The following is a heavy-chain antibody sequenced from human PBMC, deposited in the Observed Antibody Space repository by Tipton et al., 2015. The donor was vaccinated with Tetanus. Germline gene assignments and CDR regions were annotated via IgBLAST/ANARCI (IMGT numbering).Heavy chain of an antibody. D-gene: IGHD6-13*01. CDR2: IIPILSKP. V-gene: IGHV1-69*06. J-gene: IGHJ5*02. CDR1: GDTFGSFD. Sequence: QSGPEVKKPGSSVTVSCEASGDTFGSFDVSWVRQAPGRGLEWMGGIIPILSKPRFAKNFQGRVTITADKSTSTAYMELSDLTYDDTAIYYCARGHSSSWFHVWFDPWGQGTLVSVSS. CDR3: ARGHSSSWFHVWFDP.